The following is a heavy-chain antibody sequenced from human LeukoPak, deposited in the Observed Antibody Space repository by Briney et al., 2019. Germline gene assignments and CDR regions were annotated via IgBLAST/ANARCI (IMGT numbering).Heavy chain of an antibody. CDR1: GGSISSYY. J-gene: IGHJ4*02. D-gene: IGHD2-2*01. Sequence: PSETLSLTCTVSGGSISSYYWSWIRQPPGKGLEWIGYIYYSGSTNYNPYLKSRVTISVDTSKNQFSLKLSSVTAADTAVYYFAREDCRSTSCYFHYSGQGTLVTVS. CDR3: AREDCRSTSCYFHY. V-gene: IGHV4-59*01. CDR2: IYYSGST.